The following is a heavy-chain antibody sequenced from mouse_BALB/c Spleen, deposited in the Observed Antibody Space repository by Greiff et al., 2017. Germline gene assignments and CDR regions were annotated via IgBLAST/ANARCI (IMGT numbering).Heavy chain of an antibody. CDR1: GFNIKDTY. Sequence: EVKVEESGAELVKPGASVKLSCTASGFNIKDTYMHWVKQRPEQGLEWIGRIDPANGNTKYDPKFQGKATITADTSSNTAYLQLSSLTSEDTAVYYCARSEYGNYDYWGQGTTLTVSS. J-gene: IGHJ2*01. CDR2: IDPANGNT. CDR3: ARSEYGNYDY. D-gene: IGHD2-10*02. V-gene: IGHV14-3*02.